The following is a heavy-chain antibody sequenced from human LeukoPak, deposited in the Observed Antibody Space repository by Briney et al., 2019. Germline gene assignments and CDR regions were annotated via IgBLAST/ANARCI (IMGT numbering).Heavy chain of an antibody. J-gene: IGHJ4*02. CDR1: GGTFSSDA. Sequence: SVKVSCKASGGTFSSDAISWVRQAPGQGLEWMGRIIPILGIANYAQKFQGRVTITADKSTSTAYMELSSLRSEDTAVYYCARGADYYGSAGNRNDYWGQGTLVTVSS. V-gene: IGHV1-69*04. D-gene: IGHD3-10*01. CDR3: ARGADYYGSAGNRNDY. CDR2: IIPILGIA.